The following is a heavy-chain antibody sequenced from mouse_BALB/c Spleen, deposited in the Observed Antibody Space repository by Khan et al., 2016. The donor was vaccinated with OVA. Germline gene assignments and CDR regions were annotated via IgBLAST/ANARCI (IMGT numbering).Heavy chain of an antibody. CDR2: ISSDGDYT. CDR1: GFTFSTFA. J-gene: IGHJ3*01. V-gene: IGHV5-9-3*01. Sequence: EVQLLETGGGLVKPGGSLKLSCAASGFTFSTFAMSWVRQTPEKRLEWVATISSDGDYTYYPDNVTGHFTISRDNAKNTLYLQMSSLRSEDTAMFYCARSAYGNFAYWGQGTLVTVSA. CDR3: ARSAYGNFAY. D-gene: IGHD2-1*01.